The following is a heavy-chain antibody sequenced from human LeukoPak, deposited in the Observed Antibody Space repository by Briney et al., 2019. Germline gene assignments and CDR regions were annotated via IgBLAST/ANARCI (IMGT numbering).Heavy chain of an antibody. CDR1: GFTFSTYS. Sequence: GGSLRLSCAASGFTFSTYSMNWVRQAPGKGPERVSVIYSGGSTYYAESVKGRFTISRDSSSNTLHLQMNSLRAEDTAVYYCARAVVVVPAGLYYFDYWGQGTLVTVST. CDR3: ARAVVVVPAGLYYFDY. CDR2: IYSGGST. D-gene: IGHD2-2*01. J-gene: IGHJ4*02. V-gene: IGHV3-66*01.